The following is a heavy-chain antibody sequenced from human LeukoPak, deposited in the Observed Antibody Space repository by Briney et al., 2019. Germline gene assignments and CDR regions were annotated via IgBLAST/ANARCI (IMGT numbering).Heavy chain of an antibody. D-gene: IGHD5-24*01. Sequence: PSETLSLTCAVYGGSFSGYYWSWIRQPPGKGLEWIGYIYNSGSTNYNPSLKSRVTISVDTSKNQFSLTLNSVTAADTAVYYCARDTIALWGQGILVTVSS. CDR3: ARDTIAL. CDR1: GGSFSGYY. CDR2: IYNSGST. J-gene: IGHJ4*02. V-gene: IGHV4-59*01.